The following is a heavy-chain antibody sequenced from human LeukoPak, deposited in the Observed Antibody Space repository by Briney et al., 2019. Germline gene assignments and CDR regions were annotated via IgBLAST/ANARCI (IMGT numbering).Heavy chain of an antibody. J-gene: IGHJ4*02. CDR3: ARSEGGYSYGHPC. CDR2: IIPIFGTA. Sequence: SVKVSCKASGYTFTSYGISWVRQTPGQGLEWMGGIIPIFGTANYAQKFQGRVTITADESTSTAYMELSSLRSEDTAVYYCARSEGGYSYGHPCWGQGTLVTVSS. CDR1: GYTFTSYG. V-gene: IGHV1-69*13. D-gene: IGHD5-18*01.